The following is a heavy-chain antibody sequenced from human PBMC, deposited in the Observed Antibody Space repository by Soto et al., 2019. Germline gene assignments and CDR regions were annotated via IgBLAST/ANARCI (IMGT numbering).Heavy chain of an antibody. D-gene: IGHD3-10*01. CDR2: IYYSGST. Sequence: SETLSLTCTVSGGSISSYYWSWIRQPPGKGLEWIGYIYYSGSTNYNPSLKSRVTISVDTSKNQFSLKLSSVTAADTAVYYCARQVPLMVRGVLFGPPRYYFDYWGQGTLVTVSS. CDR1: GGSISSYY. J-gene: IGHJ4*02. V-gene: IGHV4-59*08. CDR3: ARQVPLMVRGVLFGPPRYYFDY.